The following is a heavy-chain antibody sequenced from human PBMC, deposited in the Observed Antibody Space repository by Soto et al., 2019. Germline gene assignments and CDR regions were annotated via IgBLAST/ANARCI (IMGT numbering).Heavy chain of an antibody. CDR3: AKDQENPGIAVAGFSPSFDY. Sequence: GGSLRLSCAASGFTFSSYAMSWVRQAPGKGLEWVSAISGSGGSTYYADSVKGRFTISRDNSKNTLYLQMNSLRAEDTAVYYCAKDQENPGIAVAGFSPSFDYWGQGTLVTVST. V-gene: IGHV3-23*01. CDR1: GFTFSSYA. CDR2: ISGSGGST. D-gene: IGHD6-19*01. J-gene: IGHJ4*02.